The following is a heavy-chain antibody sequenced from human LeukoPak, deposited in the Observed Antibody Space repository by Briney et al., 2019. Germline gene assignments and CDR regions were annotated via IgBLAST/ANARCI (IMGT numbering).Heavy chain of an antibody. V-gene: IGHV6-1*01. CDR1: GDSVSSNNVA. CDR3: ARDPADGYGRFDF. CDR2: IYYRSTWRY. Sequence: SQTLSLTCAISGDSVSSNNVAWNWVRQSPSRGLEWLGRIYYRSTWRYDYSQSFRSRIIINPDTSGNQFSLQLSSVSPEDTAIYYCARDPADGYGRFDFWRQGTLVTVSS. J-gene: IGHJ4*02. D-gene: IGHD5-24*01.